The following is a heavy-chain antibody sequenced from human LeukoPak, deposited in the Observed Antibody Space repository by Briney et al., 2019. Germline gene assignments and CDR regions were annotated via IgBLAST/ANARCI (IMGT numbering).Heavy chain of an antibody. V-gene: IGHV3-21*04. CDR2: ISSSSSYI. D-gene: IGHD3-22*01. CDR1: GFTFSSYS. CDR3: ARIAAHSSGYTD. Sequence: GGSLRLSCAASGFTFSSYSMNWVRQAPGKGLEWVSSISSSSSYIYYADSVKGRFTISRDNAKNSLYLQMNSLRAEDTALYYCARIAAHSSGYTDWGQGTLVTVSS. J-gene: IGHJ4*02.